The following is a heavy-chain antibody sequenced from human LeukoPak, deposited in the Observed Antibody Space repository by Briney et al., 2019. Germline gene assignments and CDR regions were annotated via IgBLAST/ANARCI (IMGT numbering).Heavy chain of an antibody. V-gene: IGHV4-4*07. CDR1: GGSISSYY. D-gene: IGHD3-10*01. Sequence: PSETLSLTCTVSGGSISSYYWSWIRQPAGKGLEWIGRIYTSGSTNYNPSLKSRATMSVDTSKNQFSLKLSSVTAADTAVYYCARAGNYYGSGSPGYYMDVWGKGTTVTVSS. CDR2: IYTSGST. J-gene: IGHJ6*03. CDR3: ARAGNYYGSGSPGYYMDV.